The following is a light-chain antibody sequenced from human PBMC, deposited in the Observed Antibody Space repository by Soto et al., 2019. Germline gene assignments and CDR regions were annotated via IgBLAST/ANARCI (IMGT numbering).Light chain of an antibody. CDR2: GNN. V-gene: IGLV1-40*01. Sequence: QSVLTQPPSVSGAPGQRVTIPCTGTSSNIGAGFDVHWYQHLPGTAPKLLIYGNNHRPSGVPDRFSGSKSGTSASLAITGLQAEDEADYSCQSSDTSLGRSVFGGGTKLTVL. J-gene: IGLJ2*01. CDR1: SSNIGAGFD. CDR3: QSSDTSLGRSV.